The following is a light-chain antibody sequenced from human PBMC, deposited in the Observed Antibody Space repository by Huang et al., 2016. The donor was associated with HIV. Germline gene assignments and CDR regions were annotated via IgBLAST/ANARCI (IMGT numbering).Light chain of an antibody. CDR2: EGS. J-gene: IGKJ4*01. Sequence: DIVMTQTPLSLSVTPGQPASISCKSSQSLLHSDGRTFLYWYQQKPGQPPQLLMYEGSKRFSGVSDRFSGSGSGTDFTLKISRVETEDVGVYYCMQSIQVPLTFGGGTKVQI. V-gene: IGKV2D-29*01. CDR3: MQSIQVPLT. CDR1: QSLLHSDGRTF.